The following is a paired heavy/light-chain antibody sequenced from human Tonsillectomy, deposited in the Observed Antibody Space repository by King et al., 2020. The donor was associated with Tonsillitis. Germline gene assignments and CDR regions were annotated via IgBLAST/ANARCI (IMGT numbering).Light chain of an antibody. V-gene: IGKV1-5*03. J-gene: IGKJ1*01. CDR2: QAS. Sequence: DIQMTQSPSTLSASVGDRVTITCRASENINNWLAWYQQKPGKAPRLLIYQASALHSGVPSRFGGSGSGTEFTLTIGSLQPDDFATYYCQEYNTYRTFGQGTKVEIK. CDR1: ENINNW. CDR3: QEYNTYRT.
Heavy chain of an antibody. Sequence: EVQLVQSGTEVKKPGESLKISCQASGYSFDSYWIAWVRQMPGKGLDFMGIIYAGDSNTRYSPSFQGQVTISVDRSISTAYLQWSSLKASDSAIYFCAREFRGSWIYDHWGQGTRVTVSS. CDR1: GYSFDSYW. CDR3: AREFRGSWIYDH. D-gene: IGHD3-10*01. J-gene: IGHJ4*01. V-gene: IGHV5-51*01. CDR2: IYAGDSNT.